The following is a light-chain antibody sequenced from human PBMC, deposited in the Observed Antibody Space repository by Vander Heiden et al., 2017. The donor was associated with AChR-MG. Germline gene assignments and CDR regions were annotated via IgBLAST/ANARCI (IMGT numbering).Light chain of an antibody. Sequence: DIQMTQSPSSLSASVGDRVTITCQASQDISNYLNWYQQKPGKAPKLLIYDASNLETGVPSRFSGSGSGTDFTFTISSLQPEDIETYYAQHYDNLPYSVSQGNDLEIK. J-gene: IGKJ2*03. CDR3: QHYDNLPYS. CDR2: DAS. CDR1: QDISNY. V-gene: IGKV1-33*01.